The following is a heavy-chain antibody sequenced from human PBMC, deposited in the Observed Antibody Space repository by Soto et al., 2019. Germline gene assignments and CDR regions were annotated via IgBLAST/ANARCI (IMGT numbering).Heavy chain of an antibody. V-gene: IGHV4-31*03. CDR1: GGSISSGGYY. D-gene: IGHD2-21*02. J-gene: IGHJ4*02. CDR3: ARQSYCGGDCYSTPFDY. Sequence: QVQLQESGPGLVKPSQTLSLTCTVSGGSISSGGYYWSWIRQHPGKGLGWIGYIYYSGSTYYNPSLKSRVTISVDTSKNQFSLKLSSVTAADTAVYYCARQSYCGGDCYSTPFDYWGQGTLVTVSS. CDR2: IYYSGST.